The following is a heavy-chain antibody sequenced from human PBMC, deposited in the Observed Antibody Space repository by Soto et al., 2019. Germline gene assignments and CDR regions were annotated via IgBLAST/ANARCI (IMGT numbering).Heavy chain of an antibody. J-gene: IGHJ1*01. Sequence: QVQLVESGGGVVQPGTSLRVSCVGSGFTFRSYVIHWVRQAPGKGLEWVARTSYDGSGKYYGDSVRGRVTISRDNSRNTVDLKMDSLRLEDTALYYCARWGTTGGLDVWGQGTLVSVSS. CDR1: GFTFRSYV. D-gene: IGHD3-16*01. V-gene: IGHV3-30*19. CDR3: ARWGTTGGLDV. CDR2: TSYDGSGK.